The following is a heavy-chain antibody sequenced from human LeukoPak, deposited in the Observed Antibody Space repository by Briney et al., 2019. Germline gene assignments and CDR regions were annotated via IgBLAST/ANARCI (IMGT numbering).Heavy chain of an antibody. Sequence: GGSLRLSCAASGFTFGEYFICWVRQAPGKGREWVAYISTTGSTTYTAASVKGGFTISRDNARNSLSLRMNSLRVEDTAVYYCATDPRGNFVWGHRFDTWGRGTVVTVSS. D-gene: IGHD3-16*01. J-gene: IGHJ4*02. V-gene: IGHV3-11*01. CDR1: GFTFGEYF. CDR3: ATDPRGNFVWGHRFDT. CDR2: ISTTGSTT.